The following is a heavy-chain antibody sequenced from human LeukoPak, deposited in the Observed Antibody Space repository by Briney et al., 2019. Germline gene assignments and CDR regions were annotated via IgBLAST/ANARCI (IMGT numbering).Heavy chain of an antibody. CDR2: INPNSGGT. Sequence: ASVKVSCKASGYTFTGYYVHWVRQAPGQGLEWMGWINPNSGGTNYAQKFQGRVTMTRDTSISTAYMELSRLRSDDAAMYYCARKLELPDYWGQGTLVTVSS. V-gene: IGHV1-2*02. J-gene: IGHJ4*02. CDR1: GYTFTGYY. D-gene: IGHD1-7*01. CDR3: ARKLELPDY.